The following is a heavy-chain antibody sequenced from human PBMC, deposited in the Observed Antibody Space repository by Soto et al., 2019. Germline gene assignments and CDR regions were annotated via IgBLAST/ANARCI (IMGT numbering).Heavy chain of an antibody. CDR1: GGSISSSSYY. Sequence: QLQLQESGPGLVKPSETLSLTCTVSGGSISSSSYYWGWIRQPPGKGLEWIGSIYYSGSTYYNPSLKSRVTISVDTSKNQFSLKLSSVTAADTAVYYCARLGYCSGGSCYDYWGQGTLVTVSS. CDR2: IYYSGST. CDR3: ARLGYCSGGSCYDY. J-gene: IGHJ4*02. V-gene: IGHV4-39*01. D-gene: IGHD2-15*01.